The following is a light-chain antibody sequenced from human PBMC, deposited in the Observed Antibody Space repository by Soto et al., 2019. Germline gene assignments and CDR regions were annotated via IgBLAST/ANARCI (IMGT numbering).Light chain of an antibody. Sequence: DIQMTQSPSSLSASVGDRVTITCRASQSISSYLNWYQQKPGKAPKILIYAASSLQSGVPSRFSGSGSGTDFTLTISSLQPEDFANYYCQQSYSTPITFGQGTRLEIK. CDR2: AAS. CDR3: QQSYSTPIT. V-gene: IGKV1-39*01. CDR1: QSISSY. J-gene: IGKJ5*01.